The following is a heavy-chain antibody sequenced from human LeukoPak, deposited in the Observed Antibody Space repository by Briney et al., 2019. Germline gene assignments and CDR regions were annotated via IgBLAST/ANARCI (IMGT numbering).Heavy chain of an antibody. CDR3: ARLFWDHFDY. V-gene: IGHV5-51*01. Sequence: GESLKISCQGFGYSFTNYWIAWVRQMPGRGLEWMGIIFPGDSDTRYSPSFQGQVTISADKSISTAYLQWSSLKASDTAMYYCARLFWDHFDYWGQGTLVTVSS. J-gene: IGHJ4*02. D-gene: IGHD1-26*01. CDR2: IFPGDSDT. CDR1: GYSFTNYW.